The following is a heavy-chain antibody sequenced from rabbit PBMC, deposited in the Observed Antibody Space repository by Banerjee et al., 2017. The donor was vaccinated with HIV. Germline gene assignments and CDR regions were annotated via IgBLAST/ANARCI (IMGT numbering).Heavy chain of an antibody. D-gene: IGHD2-1*01. CDR3: ARNYDL. J-gene: IGHJ4*01. Sequence: QEQLEESGGDLVKPEGSLTLTCTASGFSFSSYWMCWVRQAPGKGLEWIGCIATGSSGSTYYASWAKGRFTISKTSSTTVTLQMTSLTAADTATYFCARNYDLWGPGTLVTVS. V-gene: IGHV1S45*01. CDR1: GFSFSSYW. CDR2: IATGSSGST.